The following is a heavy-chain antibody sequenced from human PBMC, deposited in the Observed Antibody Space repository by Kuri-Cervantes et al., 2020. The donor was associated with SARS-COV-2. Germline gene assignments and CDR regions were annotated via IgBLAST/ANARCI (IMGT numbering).Heavy chain of an antibody. D-gene: IGHD3-10*01. CDR2: IYYSGST. CDR1: GGSISSGGYY. Sequence: ESLKISCTVSGGSISSGGYYWSWIRQPPGKGLEWIGYIYYSGSTNYNPSLKSRVTISVDTSKNQFSLKLSSVTAADTAVYYCARSVLLWFGEEQDAFDIWGQGTMVTVSS. CDR3: ARSVLLWFGEEQDAFDI. V-gene: IGHV4-61*08. J-gene: IGHJ3*02.